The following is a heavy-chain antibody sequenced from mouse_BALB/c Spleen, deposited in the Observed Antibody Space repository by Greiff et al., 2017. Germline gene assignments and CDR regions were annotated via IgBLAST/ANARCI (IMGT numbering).Heavy chain of an antibody. CDR1: GYSITSGYY. V-gene: IGHV3-6*02. J-gene: IGHJ1*01. Sequence: EVKLQESGPGLVKPSQSLSLTCSVTGYSITSGYYWNWIRQFPGNKLEWMGYISYDGSNNYNPSLKNRISITRDTSKNQFFLKLNSVTTEDTATYYCARDPHYYGYWYFDVWGAGTTVTVSS. CDR3: ARDPHYYGYWYFDV. CDR2: ISYDGSN. D-gene: IGHD1-2*01.